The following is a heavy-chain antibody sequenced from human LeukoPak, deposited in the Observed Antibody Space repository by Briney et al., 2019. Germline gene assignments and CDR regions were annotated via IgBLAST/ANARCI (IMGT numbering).Heavy chain of an antibody. CDR2: IIPIFGTA. J-gene: IGHJ4*02. Sequence: GASVKVSCKASGGTFSSYAISWVRQAPGQGLEWMGGIIPIFGTANYAQKFQGRVTITADESTSTAYMELSRLRSEDTAVYYCATLRLGELSSFDYWGQGTLVTVSS. CDR1: GGTFSSYA. CDR3: ATLRLGELSSFDY. D-gene: IGHD3-16*02. V-gene: IGHV1-69*13.